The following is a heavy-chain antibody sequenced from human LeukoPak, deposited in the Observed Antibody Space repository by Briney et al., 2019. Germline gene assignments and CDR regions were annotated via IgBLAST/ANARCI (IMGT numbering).Heavy chain of an antibody. CDR2: ISTGSSYT. J-gene: IGHJ4*02. CDR1: GFTFSDYY. Sequence: GGSLRLSCAASGFTFSDYYMSWIRQAPGRGLEWVSYISTGSSYTNYADSVKGRFTISRDNAKNPLYLQMNSLRAEDTALYYCARAEGGPATAIYWGQGTLVTVSS. V-gene: IGHV3-11*05. D-gene: IGHD2-21*02. CDR3: ARAEGGPATAIY.